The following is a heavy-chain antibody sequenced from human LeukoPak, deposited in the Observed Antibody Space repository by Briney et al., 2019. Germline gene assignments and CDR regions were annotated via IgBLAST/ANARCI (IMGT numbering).Heavy chain of an antibody. V-gene: IGHV3-21*01. CDR3: ARDDYDFWSGYDAFDI. CDR1: GFTFSSYS. CDR2: ISSSSSYI. D-gene: IGHD3-3*01. Sequence: GGSLRLSCAASGFTFSSYSMNWVRQAPGKGLEWVSSISSSSSYIYYADSVKGRFTISRGNAKNSLYLQMNSLRAEDTAVYYCARDDYDFWSGYDAFDIWGQGTMVTVSS. J-gene: IGHJ3*02.